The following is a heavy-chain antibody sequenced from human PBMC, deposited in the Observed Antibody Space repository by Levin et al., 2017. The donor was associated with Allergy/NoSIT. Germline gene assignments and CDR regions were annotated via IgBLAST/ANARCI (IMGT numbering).Heavy chain of an antibody. CDR1: GGSISSDGYY. CDR3: ARWTSGYHPYYFDH. J-gene: IGHJ4*02. D-gene: IGHD3-22*01. V-gene: IGHV4-31*03. CDR2: IYYSGTT. Sequence: PSETLSLTCNVSGGSISSDGYYWSWIRQNPETGLEWVGYIYYSGTTYYNPSLKSRVTISVDTSKNQFSLNLSSVTAADTAVYYCARWTSGYHPYYFDHWGQGTLVTVSS.